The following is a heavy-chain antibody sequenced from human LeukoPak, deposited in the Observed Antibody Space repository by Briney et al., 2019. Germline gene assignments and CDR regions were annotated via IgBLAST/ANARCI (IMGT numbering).Heavy chain of an antibody. D-gene: IGHD2-2*01. J-gene: IGHJ5*02. CDR1: GGTFSSYA. Sequence: SVKVSCKASGGTFSSYAISWVRQAPGQGLEWMGGIITIFGTANYAQKFQGRVTITADESTSTAYMELSSLRSEDTAVYYCARSDIVVVPAAMEGANWFDPWGQGTLVTVSS. CDR3: ARSDIVVVPAAMEGANWFDP. CDR2: IITIFGTA. V-gene: IGHV1-69*13.